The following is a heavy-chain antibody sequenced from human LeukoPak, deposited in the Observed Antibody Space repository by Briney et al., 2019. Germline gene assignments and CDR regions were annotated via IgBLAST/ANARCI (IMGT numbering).Heavy chain of an antibody. V-gene: IGHV3-NL1*01. Sequence: PGGSLRLSCAASGFTFSSYGMHWVRQAPGKGLEWVSVIYSGGSTYYADSVKGRFTISRDNSKNTLYLQMNSLRAEDTAVYYCVRDFDYWGQGTLVTVSS. J-gene: IGHJ4*02. CDR2: IYSGGST. CDR3: VRDFDY. CDR1: GFTFSSYG. D-gene: IGHD3-10*01.